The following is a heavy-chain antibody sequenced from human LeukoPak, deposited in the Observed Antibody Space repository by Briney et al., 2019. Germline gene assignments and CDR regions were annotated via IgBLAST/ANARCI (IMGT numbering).Heavy chain of an antibody. Sequence: GASVKVSCKVSGYTLTELSMHWVRQAPGKGLEWMGGFDPEDGETIYAQKFQGRVTMTTDASTSTAYMELRSLRSDDTAVYYCARDGKYRGNWFDPWGQGTLVTVSS. CDR3: ARDGKYRGNWFDP. CDR1: GYTLTELS. CDR2: FDPEDGET. J-gene: IGHJ5*02. D-gene: IGHD3-10*01. V-gene: IGHV1-24*01.